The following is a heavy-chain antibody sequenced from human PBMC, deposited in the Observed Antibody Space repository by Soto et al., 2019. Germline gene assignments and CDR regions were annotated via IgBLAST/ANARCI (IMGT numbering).Heavy chain of an antibody. CDR2: IIPIFGTA. D-gene: IGHD5-18*01. CDR1: GGTFSSYA. J-gene: IGHJ5*02. Sequence: QVQLVQSGAEVKKPGSSVKVSCKASGGTFSSYAISWVRQAPGQGLEWMGGIIPIFGTANYAQKFQGRVTIXXDXSXXTAYMELSSLRSEDTAVYYCARNDVDTAMVNWFDPWGQGTLVTVSS. V-gene: IGHV1-69*12. CDR3: ARNDVDTAMVNWFDP.